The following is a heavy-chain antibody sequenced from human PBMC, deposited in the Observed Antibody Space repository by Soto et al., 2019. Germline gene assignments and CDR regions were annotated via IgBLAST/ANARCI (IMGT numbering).Heavy chain of an antibody. CDR1: GYTFTSYG. CDR2: ISAYNGNT. V-gene: IGHV1-18*01. D-gene: IGHD2-8*01. Sequence: QVQLVQSGAEVKKPGASVKVSCKASGYTFTSYGISWVRQAPGQGLEWMGWISAYNGNTKYAQKLQGRGTMTTDTAPGTAYVGPRSLRSGGTAVYYWAGDAAIGVDDYWGQGTLVTVCS. CDR3: AGDAAIGVDDY. J-gene: IGHJ4*02.